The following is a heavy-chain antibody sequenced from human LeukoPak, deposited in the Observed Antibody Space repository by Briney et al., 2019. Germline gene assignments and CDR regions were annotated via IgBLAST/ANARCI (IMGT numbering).Heavy chain of an antibody. Sequence: ASVKVSCKASGGTFTSYAISWVRQAPGQGLEWMGGIIPIFGTANYAQKFQGRVTITADESTSTAYMELSSLRSEDTAVYYCAGTSSGWYFFGLDYWGKGTLVTVPS. CDR3: AGTSSGWYFFGLDY. CDR2: IIPIFGTA. J-gene: IGHJ4*02. CDR1: GGTFTSYA. V-gene: IGHV1-69*13. D-gene: IGHD6-13*01.